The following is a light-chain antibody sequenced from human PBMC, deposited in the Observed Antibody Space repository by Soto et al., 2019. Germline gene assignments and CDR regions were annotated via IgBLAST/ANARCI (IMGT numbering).Light chain of an antibody. J-gene: IGLJ2*01. CDR2: DVS. V-gene: IGLV2-14*03. Sequence: QSALTQPASVSGSPGQSITISCTGTSSDVGGSSYVSWYQQYPGKAPKLMIYDVSNRPSGVSNRFSGSKSGNTASLTISGLQAADEADYYCSSYTSSSTLVVFGGGTKVTVL. CDR1: SSDVGGSSY. CDR3: SSYTSSSTLVV.